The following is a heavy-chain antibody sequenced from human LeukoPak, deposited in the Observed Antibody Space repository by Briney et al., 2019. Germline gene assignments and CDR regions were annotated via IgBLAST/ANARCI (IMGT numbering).Heavy chain of an antibody. CDR1: GFTYYNYA. CDR2: ISGSGDIT. J-gene: IGHJ3*02. Sequence: GGSLRLSCAASGFTYYNYAMSWVRQAPGKGLEWVSGISGSGDITFYADSVKGRFTISRDNSKDTLSLQMNGLRAEDTAVYYCAKHEVYGSGSSLSALETWGQGTMVSVSS. D-gene: IGHD3-10*01. V-gene: IGHV3-23*01. CDR3: AKHEVYGSGSSLSALET.